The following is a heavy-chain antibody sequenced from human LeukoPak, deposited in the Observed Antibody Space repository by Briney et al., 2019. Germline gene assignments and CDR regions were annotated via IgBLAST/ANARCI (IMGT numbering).Heavy chain of an antibody. CDR2: FDPEDGET. Sequence: ASVKVSCKVSGYTLTELSMHWVRQAPGKGLEWMGGFDPEDGETIYAQKFQGRVTMTEDTSTDTAYMELSSLRSEDTAVYYCARGHLGSGIVSLYYYYYMDVWGKGTTVTISS. CDR1: GYTLTELS. V-gene: IGHV1-24*01. CDR3: ARGHLGSGIVSLYYYYYMDV. D-gene: IGHD3-10*01. J-gene: IGHJ6*03.